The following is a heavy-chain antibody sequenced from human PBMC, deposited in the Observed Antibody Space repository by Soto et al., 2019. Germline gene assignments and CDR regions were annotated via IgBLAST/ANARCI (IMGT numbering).Heavy chain of an antibody. CDR3: ARAPGLGWDWPLAEYFQH. J-gene: IGHJ1*01. V-gene: IGHV3-64*01. CDR1: GFTFSSYA. Sequence: EVQLVESGGGLVQPGGSLRLSCAASGFTFSSYAMHWVRQAPGKGLEYVSAISSNGGSTYYANSVKGRFTISRDNSKNTLYLQMGSLRAEDMAVYYCARAPGLGWDWPLAEYFQHWGQGTLVTVSS. CDR2: ISSNGGST. D-gene: IGHD1-26*01.